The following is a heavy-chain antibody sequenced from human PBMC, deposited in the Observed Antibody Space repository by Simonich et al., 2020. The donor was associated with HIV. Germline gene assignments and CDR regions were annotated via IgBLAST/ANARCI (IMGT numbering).Heavy chain of an antibody. CDR2: INQSGIT. D-gene: IGHD2-2*01. V-gene: IGHV4-34*01. J-gene: IGHJ4*02. CDR3: ARGFYQRLYYFDY. Sequence: QVQLQPWGAGLLKPSETLSLTCAVYGGSFSGYYWSWIRQPPGKGLGWIGEINQSGITNYHPSLKCRVTISVDTSKNPFSLKLSSVTAADTAVYYCARGFYQRLYYFDYWGQGTLVTVSS. CDR1: GGSFSGYY.